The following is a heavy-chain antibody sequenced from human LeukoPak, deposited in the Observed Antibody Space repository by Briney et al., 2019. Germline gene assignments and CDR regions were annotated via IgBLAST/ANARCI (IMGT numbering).Heavy chain of an antibody. CDR2: INSDGSNR. CDR3: ARENGEEDYGGFFDY. Sequence: GGSLRLSCAASGFTFTSSWMHWVRQTPGKGLVWVSRINSDGSNRNYADSVKGRFTISRDNAKNSLFLQMNSLRAEDTAVYYCARENGEEDYGGFFDYWGQGTLVTVSS. CDR1: GFTFTSSW. D-gene: IGHD4-17*01. V-gene: IGHV3-74*01. J-gene: IGHJ4*02.